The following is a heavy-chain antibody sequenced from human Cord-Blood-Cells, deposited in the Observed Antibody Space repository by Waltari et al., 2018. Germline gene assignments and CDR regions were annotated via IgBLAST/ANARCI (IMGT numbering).Heavy chain of an antibody. D-gene: IGHD6-13*01. Sequence: QVQLQQWGAGLLKPSGTLSLTCAVYGGSFSGYYWSWIRQPPGKGLEWIGEINHSGSTNYNPSLKSRVTISVDTSKNQFSLKLSSVTAADTAVYYCARGGIAAAGTDLWGQGTLVTVSS. CDR2: INHSGST. CDR1: GGSFSGYY. V-gene: IGHV4-34*01. CDR3: ARGGIAAAGTDL. J-gene: IGHJ5*02.